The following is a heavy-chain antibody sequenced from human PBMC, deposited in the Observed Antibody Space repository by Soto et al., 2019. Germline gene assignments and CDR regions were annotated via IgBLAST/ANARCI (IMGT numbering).Heavy chain of an antibody. J-gene: IGHJ4*02. Sequence: SETLSLTCAVYCGSFSGYHWSWIRQPPGKGLEWIGEINHSGSTNYNPSLKSRVTISVDTSKNQFSLKLSSVTAADTAVYYCARGHPTVTTPPYYFDYWGQGTLVTVSS. V-gene: IGHV4-34*01. CDR3: ARGHPTVTTPPYYFDY. CDR1: CGSFSGYH. CDR2: INHSGST. D-gene: IGHD4-17*01.